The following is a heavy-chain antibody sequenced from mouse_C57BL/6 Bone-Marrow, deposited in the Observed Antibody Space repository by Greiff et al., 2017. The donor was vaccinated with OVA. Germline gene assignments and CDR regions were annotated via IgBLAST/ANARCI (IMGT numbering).Heavy chain of an antibody. CDR1: GYTFTSYW. V-gene: IGHV1-50*01. Sequence: QLQQPGAELVKPGASVKLSCKASGYTFTSYWMQWVKQRPGPGLEWIGEIDPSDSYTNYNQKFKGKATLTVDTSSSTAYMQLSSLTSEDSAVYDCAREGQLRPFAYWGQGTLVTVSA. CDR3: AREGQLRPFAY. D-gene: IGHD3-2*02. CDR2: IDPSDSYT. J-gene: IGHJ3*01.